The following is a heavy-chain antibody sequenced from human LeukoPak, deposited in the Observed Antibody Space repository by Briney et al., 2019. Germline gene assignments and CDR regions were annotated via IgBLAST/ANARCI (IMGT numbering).Heavy chain of an antibody. V-gene: IGHV7-4-1*02. J-gene: IGHJ4*02. CDR2: INTNTGNP. D-gene: IGHD3-22*01. Sequence: ASVKVSCKASGYTFTGYYMHWVRQAPGQGLEWMGWINTNTGNPTYAQGFTGRFVFSLDTSVSTAYLQISSLKAEDTAVYYCARPMYYYDSSGYPYYFDYWGQGTLVTVSS. CDR3: ARPMYYYDSSGYPYYFDY. CDR1: GYTFTGYY.